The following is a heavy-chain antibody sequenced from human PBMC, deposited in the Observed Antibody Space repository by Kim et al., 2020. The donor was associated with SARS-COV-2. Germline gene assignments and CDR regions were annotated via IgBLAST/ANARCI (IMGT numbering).Heavy chain of an antibody. CDR2: IYYSGST. J-gene: IGHJ4*02. D-gene: IGHD3-9*01. CDR1: GGSISSYY. V-gene: IGHV4-59*01. Sequence: SETLSLTCTVSGGSISSYYWSWIWQPPGKGLEWIGYIYYSGSTNYNPSLKSRVTISVDTSKNQFSLKLSSVTAADTAVYYCARVGLLGRYFDWLSFDYWGQGTLVTVSS. CDR3: ARVGLLGRYFDWLSFDY.